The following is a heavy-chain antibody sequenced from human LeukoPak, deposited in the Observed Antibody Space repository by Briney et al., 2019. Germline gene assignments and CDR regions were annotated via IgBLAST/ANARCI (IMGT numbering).Heavy chain of an antibody. CDR3: ARHSETCSGGSCFLDYFDY. CDR2: IYYSRST. Sequence: SETLSLTCTVSGGSISSYYWSWIRQPPGKGLEWIGYIYYSRSTNYNPSLKSRLTISVDTPKNHFSLRLTSVTAADTAVYYCARHSETCSGGSCFLDYFDYWGQGTLVTVSS. CDR1: GGSISSYY. J-gene: IGHJ4*02. V-gene: IGHV4-59*08. D-gene: IGHD2-15*01.